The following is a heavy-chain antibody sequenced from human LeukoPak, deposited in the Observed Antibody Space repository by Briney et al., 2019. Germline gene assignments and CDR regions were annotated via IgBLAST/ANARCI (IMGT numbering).Heavy chain of an antibody. Sequence: SETLSLTCTVSGGSISSGSYYWSWIRQPAGKGLEWIGRIYTSGSTNYNPSLKSRVTISVDTSKNQFSLKLSSVTAADTAVYYCARDSIMFDPWGQGTLVTVSS. J-gene: IGHJ5*02. CDR1: GGSISSGSYY. CDR3: ARDSIMFDP. D-gene: IGHD2/OR15-2a*01. CDR2: IYTSGST. V-gene: IGHV4-61*02.